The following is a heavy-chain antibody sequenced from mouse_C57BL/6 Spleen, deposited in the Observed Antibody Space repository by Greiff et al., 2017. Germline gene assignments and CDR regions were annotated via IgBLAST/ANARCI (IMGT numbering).Heavy chain of an antibody. CDR1: GFNIKNTY. J-gene: IGHJ4*01. D-gene: IGHD2-12*01. CDR2: IDPANGNT. CDR3: ARASYDGYYAMDY. Sequence: VQLQQSVAELVRPGASVTLSCTASGFNIKNTYMHWVKQRPEQGLEWIGRIDPANGNTKYAPKFPGKATITADTSSNTAYLQLSSLTSEDTAIYYCARASYDGYYAMDYWGQGTSVTVSS. V-gene: IGHV14-3*01.